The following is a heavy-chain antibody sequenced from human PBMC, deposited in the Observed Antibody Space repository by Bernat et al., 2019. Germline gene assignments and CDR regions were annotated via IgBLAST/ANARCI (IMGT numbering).Heavy chain of an antibody. Sequence: QVQLVESGGGVVQPGRSLRLSCAASGFTFSSYGMHWVRQAPGKGLEWVAVISYDGSNKYYADSVKGRFTISRDNSKNTLYLQMNSLRAEDTAVYYCAKDRFPPVVAATYYCYGMDVWGQGTTVTVSS. CDR1: GFTFSSYG. CDR2: ISYDGSNK. CDR3: AKDRFPPVVAATYYCYGMDV. D-gene: IGHD2-15*01. J-gene: IGHJ6*02. V-gene: IGHV3-30*18.